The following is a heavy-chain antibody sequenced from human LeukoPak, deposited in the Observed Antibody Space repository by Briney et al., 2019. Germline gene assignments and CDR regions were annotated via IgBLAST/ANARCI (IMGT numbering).Heavy chain of an antibody. CDR3: AGVPAARGH. J-gene: IGHJ4*02. CDR2: STPHNGNT. D-gene: IGHD2-2*01. V-gene: IGHV1-18*01. Sequence: GASLKVSSKASLDTFTSYGISGVRQAPGQGREWSGWSTPHNGNTNNAQKLQGTVTMTTATYTTTAYMELRSLRSDATAVYYCAGVPAARGHWGKGTIVTVSS. CDR1: LDTFTSYG.